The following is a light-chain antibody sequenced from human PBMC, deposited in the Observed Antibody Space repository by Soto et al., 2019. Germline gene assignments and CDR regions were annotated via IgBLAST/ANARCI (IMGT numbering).Light chain of an antibody. V-gene: IGKV3-20*01. J-gene: IGKJ1*01. Sequence: EIVLTQSPGTLSLSPGERATLSCRASQSVSNNYLAWYQQKPGQAPRLLIYGASSRATGSPDRFSGSGSGTEFTLTISRLEPEDFAVFYCQQYGGSPRTFGQGTRVEIK. CDR2: GAS. CDR1: QSVSNNY. CDR3: QQYGGSPRT.